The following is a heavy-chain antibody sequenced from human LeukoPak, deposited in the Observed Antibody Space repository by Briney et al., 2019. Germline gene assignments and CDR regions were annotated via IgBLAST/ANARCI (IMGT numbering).Heavy chain of an antibody. D-gene: IGHD2-2*01. CDR1: GFTFSDYY. V-gene: IGHV3-11*01. CDR2: ISSSGSTI. J-gene: IGHJ4*02. CDR3: ARSIVVVPAASGGYSSSFDY. Sequence: GGSLRLSCAASGFTFSDYYMSWIRQAPGKGLGWVSYISSSGSTIYYADSVKGRFTISRDNAKNSLYLQMNSLRAEDTAVYYCARSIVVVPAASGGYSSSFDYWGQGTLVTVSS.